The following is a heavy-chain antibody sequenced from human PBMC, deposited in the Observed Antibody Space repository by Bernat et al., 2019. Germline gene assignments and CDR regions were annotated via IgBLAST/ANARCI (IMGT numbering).Heavy chain of an antibody. CDR3: AKDNGRDGYTCLDS. D-gene: IGHD5-24*01. CDR1: GFSFSIYA. CDR2: ISDGGGTT. Sequence: EVQLVESGGGLVQPGGSLRLSCAASGFSFSIYAMAWVRQAPGKGLEWVSVISDGGGTTFYADSVKGRFTISRDNSKNTLYLEMNSLRAEDTAAYFCAKDNGRDGYTCLDSWGQGTLVTVS. V-gene: IGHV3-23*04. J-gene: IGHJ4*02.